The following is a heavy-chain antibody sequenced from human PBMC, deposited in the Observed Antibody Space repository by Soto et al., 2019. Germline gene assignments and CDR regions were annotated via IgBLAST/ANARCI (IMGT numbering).Heavy chain of an antibody. J-gene: IGHJ3*02. CDR2: ISSSSSTI. CDR3: ARDHYYDILTGYSAHDAFDI. Sequence: GGSLRLSCAASGFTFSSYSMNWVRQAPGKGLEWVSYISSSSSTIYYADSVKGRFTISRDNAKNSLYLQMNSLRAEDTAMYYCARDHYYDILTGYSAHDAFDIWGQGTMVTVSS. CDR1: GFTFSSYS. D-gene: IGHD3-9*01. V-gene: IGHV3-48*01.